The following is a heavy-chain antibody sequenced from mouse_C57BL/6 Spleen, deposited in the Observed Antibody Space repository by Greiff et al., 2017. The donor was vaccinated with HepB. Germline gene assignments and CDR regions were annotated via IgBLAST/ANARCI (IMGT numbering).Heavy chain of an antibody. CDR2: IRNKANGYTT. CDR1: GFTFTDYY. V-gene: IGHV7-3*01. J-gene: IGHJ4*01. D-gene: IGHD2-3*01. CDR3: ARSLSYDGYTYYAMDY. Sequence: EVQGVESGGGLVQPGGSLSLSCAASGFTFTDYYMSWVRQPPGKALEWLGFIRNKANGYTTEYSASVKGRFTISRDNSQSILYLQMNALRAEDSATYYCARSLSYDGYTYYAMDYWGQGTSVTVSS.